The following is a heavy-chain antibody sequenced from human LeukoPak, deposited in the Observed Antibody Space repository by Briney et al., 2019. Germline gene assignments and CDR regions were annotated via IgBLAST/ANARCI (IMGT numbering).Heavy chain of an antibody. CDR2: INHSGST. CDR1: GGSFSGYY. D-gene: IGHD3-22*01. V-gene: IGHV4-34*01. Sequence: SETLSLTCAVYGGSFSGYYWSWIRQPPGKGREWIGEINHSGSTNYNPSLKSRVTISVDTSKNQFSLKLSSVTAADTAVYYCASLPHYYDSSGYYRYWGQGTLVTVSS. J-gene: IGHJ4*02. CDR3: ASLPHYYDSSGYYRY.